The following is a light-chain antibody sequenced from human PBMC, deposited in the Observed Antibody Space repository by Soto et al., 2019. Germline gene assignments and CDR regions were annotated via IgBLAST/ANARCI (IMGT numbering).Light chain of an antibody. CDR1: QDISNY. V-gene: IGKV1-33*01. CDR3: QQYDNLLALT. Sequence: DSQMTQSPSSLSASVGDRVTITCQASQDISNYLNWYQQKPGKAPKLLIYDASNLETGVPSRFSGSGSGTDFTFTNSSLQPEDIATYYCQQYDNLLALTFGGGTKVEIK. J-gene: IGKJ4*01. CDR2: DAS.